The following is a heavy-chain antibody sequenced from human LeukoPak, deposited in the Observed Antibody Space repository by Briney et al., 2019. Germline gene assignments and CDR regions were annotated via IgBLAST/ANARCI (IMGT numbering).Heavy chain of an antibody. CDR1: GFTFSSYA. V-gene: IGHV3-23*01. CDR2: ISGSGGST. Sequence: PGGSLRLSCAASGFTFSSYAMSWVRQAPGKGLEWVSAISGSGGSTYYADSVKGRFTISRDNSKNTLYLQMNSLRAEDTAVYYCAKGDSSGSLKGDAFDIWGQGTMVTVSS. D-gene: IGHD6-19*01. J-gene: IGHJ3*02. CDR3: AKGDSSGSLKGDAFDI.